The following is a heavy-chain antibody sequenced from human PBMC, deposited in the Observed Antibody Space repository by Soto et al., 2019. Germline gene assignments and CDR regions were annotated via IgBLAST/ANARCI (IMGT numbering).Heavy chain of an antibody. CDR1: GFSFSSYG. J-gene: IGHJ6*02. V-gene: IGHV3-30*18. D-gene: IGHD4-17*01. CDR2: ISYDGSNK. Sequence: QVQLVESGGGVVQPGRSLRLSCAASGFSFSSYGMHWVRQAPGKGLEWVAVISYDGSNKYFADSVKGRFTISRDNTMNTLYLQMNSLRTEDTAVYYCAKAFPPFVTTSGMDVWGQGTTVTVSS. CDR3: AKAFPPFVTTSGMDV.